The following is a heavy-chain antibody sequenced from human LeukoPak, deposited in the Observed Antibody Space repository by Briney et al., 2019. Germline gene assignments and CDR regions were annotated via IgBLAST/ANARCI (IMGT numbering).Heavy chain of an antibody. CDR2: ISGSGGST. J-gene: IGHJ4*02. V-gene: IGHV3-23*01. D-gene: IGHD2-2*01. Sequence: GGSLRLSCAASGFTFSSYAMSWVRQAPGKGLEWVSAISGSGGSTYYADSVKGRFTISRDNSKNTLYLQMNSLRAEDTAVYYCARLFGHCSSSTCYLYYWGQGTLVTVSS. CDR3: ARLFGHCSSSTCYLYY. CDR1: GFTFSSYA.